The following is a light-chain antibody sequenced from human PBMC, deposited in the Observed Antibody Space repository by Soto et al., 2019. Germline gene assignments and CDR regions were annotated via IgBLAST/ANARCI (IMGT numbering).Light chain of an antibody. CDR1: QSISSW. CDR2: KAT. V-gene: IGKV1-5*03. Sequence: DIQMTQSPSTLSASVGDRVTITCRASQSISSWLAWYQQKPGKAPKLLIYKATSLESRVPSRFSGSGSGTEFTLTISSLQPDDFATYCCQQYNSYWTFGQGTKVEIK. CDR3: QQYNSYWT. J-gene: IGKJ1*01.